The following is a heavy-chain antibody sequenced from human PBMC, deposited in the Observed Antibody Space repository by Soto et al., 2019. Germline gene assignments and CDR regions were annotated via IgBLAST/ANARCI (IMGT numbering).Heavy chain of an antibody. CDR2: INPGDSET. CDR1: VYSFTSYW. CDR3: ARHATYYDILSGYYFDY. D-gene: IGHD3-9*01. J-gene: IGHJ4*02. V-gene: IGHV5-51*01. Sequence: ESLKISCNGSVYSFTSYWIAWVLQMPVKGLEWMAIINPGDSETKYSPSFQGQVTISADKSINTAYLQWSSLKASDTAMYYCARHATYYDILSGYYFDYWGQGTQVTVSS.